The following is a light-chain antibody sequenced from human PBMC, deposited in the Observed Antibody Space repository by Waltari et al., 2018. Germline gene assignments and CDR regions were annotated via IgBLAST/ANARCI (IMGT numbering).Light chain of an antibody. J-gene: IGLJ3*02. Sequence: QSALTQPASVSGSPGQSITISCTGTSSDVGGSNYVSWYQQHPGKVPKLMIYDVSNRPSGVSNRVAGSKSGNTAALTISGLQAEDDADYYCSSYTSSSTRVFGGGTKLTVL. CDR2: DVS. CDR1: SSDVGGSNY. CDR3: SSYTSSSTRV. V-gene: IGLV2-14*03.